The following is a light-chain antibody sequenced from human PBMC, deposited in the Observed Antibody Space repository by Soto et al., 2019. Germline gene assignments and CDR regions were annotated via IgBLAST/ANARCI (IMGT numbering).Light chain of an antibody. CDR2: EGS. Sequence: QSALTQPASVSGSPGQSVTISCTGTNSDVGSYNLVSWYQRHPGKAPKLMIFEGSKRPSRVSNRFSGSKSGNTASLTISGLQAEDEADYYCCSYAGSSTFVVFGGGTKLTVL. V-gene: IGLV2-23*03. CDR3: CSYAGSSTFVV. CDR1: NSDVGSYNL. J-gene: IGLJ2*01.